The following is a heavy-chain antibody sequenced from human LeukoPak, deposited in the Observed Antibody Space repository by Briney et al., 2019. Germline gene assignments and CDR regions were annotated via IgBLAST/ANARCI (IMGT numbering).Heavy chain of an antibody. J-gene: IGHJ6*03. CDR3: ARDPLRTSPTVPYYYYMDV. D-gene: IGHD2-2*01. CDR2: IIPIFGTA. Sequence: GASVKVSCKASGYTFTSYAISWVRQAPGQGLEWMGGIIPIFGTANYAQKFQGRVTITADESTSTAYMELSSLRSEDTAVYYCARDPLRTSPTVPYYYYMDVWGKGTTVTVSS. CDR1: GYTFTSYA. V-gene: IGHV1-69*13.